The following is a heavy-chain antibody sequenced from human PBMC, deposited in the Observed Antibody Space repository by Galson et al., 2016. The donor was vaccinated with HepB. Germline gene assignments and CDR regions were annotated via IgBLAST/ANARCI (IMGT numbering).Heavy chain of an antibody. Sequence: TLSLTCTVSGGSISSVGNYWSWLRQHPGKGLEWIGYIYYSGSTHYNTSLQSRVTISVDTSKNQFSLKLSSVTAADTAVYYCARVRRDDRSGFYPDYWGQGTLVTVSS. CDR3: ARVRRDDRSGFYPDY. D-gene: IGHD3-22*01. CDR2: IYYSGST. J-gene: IGHJ4*02. V-gene: IGHV4-31*03. CDR1: GGSISSVGNY.